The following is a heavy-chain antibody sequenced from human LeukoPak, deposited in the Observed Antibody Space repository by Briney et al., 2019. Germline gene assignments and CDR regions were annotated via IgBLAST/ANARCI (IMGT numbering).Heavy chain of an antibody. CDR1: GFTFSSYW. CDR3: ARAYYDFWSGYSTGWFDP. V-gene: IGHV3-74*01. D-gene: IGHD3-3*01. Sequence: GGSLRLSCAVSGFTFSSYWMHWVRQAPGKGLVWVSRIKSDGSSTNYADSVKGRFTISRDNAKNTLYLQMNSLRAEDTAVYYCARAYYDFWSGYSTGWFDPWGQGTLVTVSS. J-gene: IGHJ5*02. CDR2: IKSDGSST.